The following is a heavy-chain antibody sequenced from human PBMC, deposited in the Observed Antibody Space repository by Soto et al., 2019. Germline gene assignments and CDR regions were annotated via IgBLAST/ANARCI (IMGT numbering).Heavy chain of an antibody. CDR3: ARGLVWSGCVRTDYFGY. Sequence: QVQLQQWGAGLLKPSETLSLTCAVYGGSFSGYYWSWIRQPPGKGVEWMGEINHSGITNYNTSLKTRVTISVDTFKNQFSLKLSSVTAAGAAVYYCARGLVWSGCVRTDYFGYWGQGTLVTVSS. D-gene: IGHD3-3*01. V-gene: IGHV4-34*01. J-gene: IGHJ4*02. CDR1: GGSFSGYY. CDR2: INHSGIT.